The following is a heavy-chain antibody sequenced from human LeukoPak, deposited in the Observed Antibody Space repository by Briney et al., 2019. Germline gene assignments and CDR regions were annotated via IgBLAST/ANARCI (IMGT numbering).Heavy chain of an antibody. CDR2: ISYDGSNK. J-gene: IGHJ4*02. Sequence: GGSLRLSCAASGFTFSSYGMHWVRQAPGKGLEWVAVISYDGSNKYYADSVKGRFTVSRDNSKNTLYLQMNSLRAEDTAVYYCAKVYYEPGGYFDYWGQGTLVTVSS. D-gene: IGHD3-16*01. V-gene: IGHV3-30*18. CDR3: AKVYYEPGGYFDY. CDR1: GFTFSSYG.